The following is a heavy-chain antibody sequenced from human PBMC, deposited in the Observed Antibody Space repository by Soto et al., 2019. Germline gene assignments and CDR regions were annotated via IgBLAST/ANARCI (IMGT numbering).Heavy chain of an antibody. CDR2: TYYSGRT. Sequence: SETLSLTCTVSGGSISGSTYYWGWIRQPPGKGLEYIGSTYYSGRTYYNPSLKSRVTVSVDTSKNQFSLKLSSVTAADTAVYYCARGRGYSYGPGSGYYYGMDVWGQGTTVTVSS. D-gene: IGHD5-18*01. V-gene: IGHV4-39*07. J-gene: IGHJ6*02. CDR1: GGSISGSTYY. CDR3: ARGRGYSYGPGSGYYYGMDV.